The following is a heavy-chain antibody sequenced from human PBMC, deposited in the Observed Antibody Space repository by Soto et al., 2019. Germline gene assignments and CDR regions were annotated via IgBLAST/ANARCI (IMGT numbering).Heavy chain of an antibody. CDR2: ISGGGAAP. Sequence: QPGGSLRLSCEASGFTFSNYAMSWVRQAPGKGLEWVSAISGGGAAPYYVDSVKGRFTISRDNIKITLYLQMNNLRAEDTGVYYCAKDLRYYWIPAAPGGLDYWGQGILVTVSS. CDR1: GFTFSNYA. D-gene: IGHD3-22*01. V-gene: IGHV3-23*01. CDR3: AKDLRYYWIPAAPGGLDY. J-gene: IGHJ4*02.